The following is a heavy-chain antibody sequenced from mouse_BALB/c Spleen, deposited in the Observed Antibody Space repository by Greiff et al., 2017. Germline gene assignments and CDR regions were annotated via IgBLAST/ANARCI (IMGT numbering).Heavy chain of an antibody. V-gene: IGHV1S130*01. J-gene: IGHJ4*01. CDR1: GYTFTDYE. Sequence: QVQLKESGAELVRPGASVTLSCKASGYTFTDYEMHWVKQRPGQGLEWIGEIHPNSGNTNYNEKFKGKATLTVDTSSSTAYVDLSSLTSEDSAVYYCARSGPMITYYAMDYWGQGTSVTVSS. D-gene: IGHD2-4*01. CDR2: IHPNSGNT. CDR3: ARSGPMITYYAMDY.